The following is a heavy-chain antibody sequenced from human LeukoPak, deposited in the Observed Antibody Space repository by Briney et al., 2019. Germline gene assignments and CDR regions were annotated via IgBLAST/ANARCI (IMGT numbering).Heavy chain of an antibody. CDR2: IGSSGSPT. V-gene: IGHV3-48*02. CDR1: GFAFSSYD. D-gene: IGHD3-22*01. J-gene: IGHJ6*02. Sequence: GGSLRLSCGASGFAFSSYDMNWVRQAPGKGLEWISYIGSSGSPTHYADSVRGRFTISRDNAKNSLYLQMNSLRDDDTALYYCARRPYSDTSGRLSDVWGQGTTVTVSS. CDR3: ARRPYSDTSGRLSDV.